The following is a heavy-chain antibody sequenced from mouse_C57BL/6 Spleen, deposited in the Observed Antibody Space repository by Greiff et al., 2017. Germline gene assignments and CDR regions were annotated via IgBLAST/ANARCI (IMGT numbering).Heavy chain of an antibody. CDR2: IYPGDGDT. J-gene: IGHJ1*03. D-gene: IGHD1-1*01. V-gene: IGHV1-80*01. Sequence: VQLQQSGAELVKPGASVKISCKASGYAFSSYWMNWVKQRPGKGLEWIGQIYPGDGDTTYNGKIKGKAKLTAGKSSSTAYMQLSSLTSDDSAVYFCARSYYGSSYWYFDVWGTGTTVTVSS. CDR3: ARSYYGSSYWYFDV. CDR1: GYAFSSYW.